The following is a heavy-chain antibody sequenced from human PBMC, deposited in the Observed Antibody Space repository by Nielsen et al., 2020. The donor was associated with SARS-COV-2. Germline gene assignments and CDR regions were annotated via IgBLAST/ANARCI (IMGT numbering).Heavy chain of an antibody. J-gene: IGHJ6*02. CDR2: IWYDGSNK. D-gene: IGHD6-6*01. Sequence: WIRQPPGKGLEWVAVIWYDGSNKYYADSVKGRFTISRDNSKNTLYLQMNSLRAKDTAVYYCATDLFIAAPSYYYYGMDVWGQGTTVTVSS. V-gene: IGHV3-33*01. CDR3: ATDLFIAAPSYYYYGMDV.